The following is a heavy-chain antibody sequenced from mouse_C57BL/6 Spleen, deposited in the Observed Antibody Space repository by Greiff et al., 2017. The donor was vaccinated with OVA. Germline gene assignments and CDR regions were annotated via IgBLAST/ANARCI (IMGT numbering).Heavy chain of an antibody. CDR3: TRFGGNYFFYAMDY. J-gene: IGHJ4*01. Sequence: VQLKESGAELVRPGASVTLSCKASGYTFTDYEMHWVKQTPVHGLEWIGAIDPETGGTAYNQKFKGKAILTADKSSSTAYMELRSLTSEDSAVYYCTRFGGNYFFYAMDYWGQGTSVTVSS. D-gene: IGHD1-1*02. CDR2: IDPETGGT. V-gene: IGHV1-15*01. CDR1: GYTFTDYE.